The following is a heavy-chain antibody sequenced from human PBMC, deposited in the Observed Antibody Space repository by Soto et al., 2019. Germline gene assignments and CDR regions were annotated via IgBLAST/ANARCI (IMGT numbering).Heavy chain of an antibody. CDR2: ISIGSSTI. CDR1: GFTFSSNG. D-gene: IGHD3-22*01. CDR3: SRYWGVYDSDIRTHIPHLDS. V-gene: IGHV3-48*02. J-gene: IGHJ4*02. Sequence: GGSLRLSCEASGFTFSSNGMNWVRQAPGKGLEWVSFISIGSSTINYADSVRGRFTISRDNAKNSLYLQMNSLRDEDTAVYYCSRYWGVYDSDIRTHIPHLDSWGQGTLVTVS.